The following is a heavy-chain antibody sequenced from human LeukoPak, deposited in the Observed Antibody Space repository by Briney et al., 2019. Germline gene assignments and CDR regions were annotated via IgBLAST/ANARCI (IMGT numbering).Heavy chain of an antibody. D-gene: IGHD2-2*01. J-gene: IGHJ6*02. Sequence: GGSLRLSCAASGFTFSSYAMSWVRQAPGKGLEWVSAISGSGGSTYYADSVEGRFTISRDNSKNTLYLQMNSLRAEDTAVYYCAKNTRKISTSFYGMDVWGQGTTVTVSS. CDR1: GFTFSSYA. CDR2: ISGSGGST. CDR3: AKNTRKISTSFYGMDV. V-gene: IGHV3-23*01.